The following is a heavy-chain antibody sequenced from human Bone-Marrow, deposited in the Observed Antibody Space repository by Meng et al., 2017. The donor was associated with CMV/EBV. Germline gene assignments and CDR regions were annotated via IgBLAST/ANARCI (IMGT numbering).Heavy chain of an antibody. Sequence: SETLSLTCTVSGGSISSSTYHWGWIRQPPGKGLEWIGSIHNSGTTYYNPSLKSRVTISVDPSKNQFSLKMSSVSAADTAVYYCARDRLYCSSSSCYIIWGQGTLVTVLL. V-gene: IGHV4-39*07. D-gene: IGHD2-2*02. CDR3: ARDRLYCSSSSCYII. CDR1: GGSISSSTYH. CDR2: IHNSGTT. J-gene: IGHJ4*02.